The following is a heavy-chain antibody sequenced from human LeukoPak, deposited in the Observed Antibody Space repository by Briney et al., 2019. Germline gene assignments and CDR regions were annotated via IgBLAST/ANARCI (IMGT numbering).Heavy chain of an antibody. V-gene: IGHV3-9*01. CDR1: GFSFGGYA. J-gene: IGHJ4*02. CDR3: ARGLDYDILTF. Sequence: GGSLRLSCAASGFSFGGYALHWVRQAPGKGLEWVASISWNSGDIVHADSVKGRFTISRDNSKNTLYLQMDSLRTEDTAVYYCARGLDYDILTFWGQGTLVTVSS. CDR2: ISWNSGDI. D-gene: IGHD3-9*01.